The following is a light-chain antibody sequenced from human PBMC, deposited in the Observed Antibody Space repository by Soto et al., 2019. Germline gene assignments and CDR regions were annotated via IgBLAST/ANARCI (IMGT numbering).Light chain of an antibody. V-gene: IGKV1-33*01. CDR1: QDISNY. CDR2: VAS. CDR3: QQYDNLPIT. J-gene: IGKJ5*01. Sequence: DIPMTQSPSSLSASVGDRVTITCQASQDISNYLNWYQQKPGKAPKLLIYVASNLETGVPSRFSGSGSGTDFTFTISSLQPEDIATYYCQQYDNLPITFGQGTRLEIK.